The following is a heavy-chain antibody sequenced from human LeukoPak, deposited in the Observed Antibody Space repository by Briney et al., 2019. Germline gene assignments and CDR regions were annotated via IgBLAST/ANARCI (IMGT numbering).Heavy chain of an antibody. CDR2: ISDSGDAT. D-gene: IGHD3-3*01. CDR3: AKDRVRIFGVVIPPDAFDI. CDR1: GFIFSYYG. Sequence: QTGGSLRLSCEVSGFIFSYYGMNWVRQAPGKGLEWVSAISDSGDATYYADSVKGRFTISRDNSKSTLYLQMNNLRAEDTALYYCAKDRVRIFGVVIPPDAFDIWGQGTMVTVSS. V-gene: IGHV3-23*01. J-gene: IGHJ3*02.